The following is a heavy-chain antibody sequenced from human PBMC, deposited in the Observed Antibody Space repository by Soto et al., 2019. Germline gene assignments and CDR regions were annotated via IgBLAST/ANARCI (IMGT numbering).Heavy chain of an antibody. CDR2: ISWNSGNI. CDR3: AKGAVTSIFGYFDY. D-gene: IGHD3-3*01. V-gene: IGHV3-9*01. Sequence: EVHLVESGGGLVQPGRSLRLSCAASGFTFDDFAMHWVRQVPGKGLEWVSGISWNSGNIVYADSVKGRFTISRDSAKNSLYLQMNSLRTEDTALYYCAKGAVTSIFGYFDYWGQGTLVTVSS. J-gene: IGHJ4*02. CDR1: GFTFDDFA.